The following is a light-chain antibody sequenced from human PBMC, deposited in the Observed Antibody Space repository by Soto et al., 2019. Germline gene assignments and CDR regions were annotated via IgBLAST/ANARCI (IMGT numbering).Light chain of an antibody. J-gene: IGKJ1*01. CDR3: QHYNSYSEA. V-gene: IGKV3-15*01. CDR2: DAS. Sequence: EIVLTQSPATLSLSPGERATLSCRASQSVSSYLAWYQQKPGQAPRLLIYDASTRATGIPARFSGSGSGTEFSLTISSLQSEDLATYYCQHYNSYSEAFGQGTKVDIK. CDR1: QSVSSY.